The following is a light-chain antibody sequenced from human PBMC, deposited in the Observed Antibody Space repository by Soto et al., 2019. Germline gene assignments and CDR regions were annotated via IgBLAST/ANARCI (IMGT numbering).Light chain of an antibody. CDR2: AAS. Sequence: DIQMTQSPSSLSASVGDRVTITCRASQGIRNDLAWYQQKPGKAPKLLIYAASTLQSGVPSRFSGSGSGTDFTLTISCLQSEDFATYYCQQYYSYPLLTFGGGTKVDIK. V-gene: IGKV1-17*01. CDR3: QQYYSYPLLT. J-gene: IGKJ4*01. CDR1: QGIRND.